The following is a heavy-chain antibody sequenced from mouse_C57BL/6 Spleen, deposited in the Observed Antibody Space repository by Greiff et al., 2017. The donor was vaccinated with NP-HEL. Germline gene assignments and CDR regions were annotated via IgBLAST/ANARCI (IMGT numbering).Heavy chain of an antibody. Sequence: QVQLQQPGTELVKPGASVKLSCKASGYTFTSYWMHWVKQRPGQGLEWIGNINPSNGGTNYNEKFKSKATLTVDKSSSTAYMQLSSLTSEDSAVYCCARSVVTNWYFDVWGTGTTVTVSS. CDR3: ARSVVTNWYFDV. J-gene: IGHJ1*03. V-gene: IGHV1-53*01. CDR2: INPSNGGT. D-gene: IGHD2-2*01. CDR1: GYTFTSYW.